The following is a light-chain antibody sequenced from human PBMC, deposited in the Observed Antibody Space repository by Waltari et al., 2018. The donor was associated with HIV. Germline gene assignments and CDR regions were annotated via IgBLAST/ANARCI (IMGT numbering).Light chain of an antibody. CDR3: QQYNTWPPENT. V-gene: IGKV3-15*01. CDR1: QSVNSN. CDR2: DAS. Sequence: EIVMTQSPATLSVSPGERATLSCRASQSVNSNLAWYQQKPGQAPRLLIYDASTRATGIPARFSGGGFGAAFTLTSSSLQSEDSAVYYCQQYNTWPPENTFGGGTKVEIK. J-gene: IGKJ4*01.